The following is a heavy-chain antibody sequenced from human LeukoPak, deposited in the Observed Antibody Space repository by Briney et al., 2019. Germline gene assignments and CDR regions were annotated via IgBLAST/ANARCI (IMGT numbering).Heavy chain of an antibody. Sequence: KPSETLSLTCTVSGGSISSTSYYWGWIRQPPGKGLEWIGSISYSGTTYYNPSLKSRVTISVDTSKNQFSLKLNSVTAADTAVYYCARDPDFWSGYYNFDYWGQGTLVTVSS. V-gene: IGHV4-39*07. CDR3: ARDPDFWSGYYNFDY. J-gene: IGHJ4*02. D-gene: IGHD3-3*01. CDR1: GGSISSTSYY. CDR2: ISYSGTT.